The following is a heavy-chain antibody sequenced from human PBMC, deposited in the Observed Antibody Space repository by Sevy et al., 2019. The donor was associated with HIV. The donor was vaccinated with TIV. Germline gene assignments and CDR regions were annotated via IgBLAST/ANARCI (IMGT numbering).Heavy chain of an antibody. Sequence: GRSLRLSCAASGFTFNFYAMTWVRQAPGKGLEWVSSFTGSGSSTYYADSVKGRFTISRDNSKNTLYLQMNSLRAEDTAVYYCAKEHDNTWFDPWGQGTLVTVSS. V-gene: IGHV3-23*01. J-gene: IGHJ5*02. D-gene: IGHD3-9*01. CDR1: GFTFNFYA. CDR2: FTGSGSST. CDR3: AKEHDNTWFDP.